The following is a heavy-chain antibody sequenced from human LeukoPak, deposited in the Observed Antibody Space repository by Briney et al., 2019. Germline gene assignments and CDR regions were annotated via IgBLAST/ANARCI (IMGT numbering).Heavy chain of an antibody. CDR3: ARNTANDYYYYGMDV. CDR2: IYHSGST. J-gene: IGHJ6*02. Sequence: SGTLSLTCAVSGGSISSSNWWSWVRQPPGKGLEWIGEIYHSGSTNYNPSLKSRVTISVDKSKNQFSLKLSSVTAADTAVYYCARNTANDYYYYGMDVWGQGTTVTVSS. CDR1: GGSISSSNW. V-gene: IGHV4-4*02.